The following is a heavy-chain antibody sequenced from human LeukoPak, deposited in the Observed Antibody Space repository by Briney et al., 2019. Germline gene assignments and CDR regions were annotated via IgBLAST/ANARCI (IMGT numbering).Heavy chain of an antibody. CDR3: ARNRYYYGSGSYGVPNWFDP. J-gene: IGHJ5*02. CDR1: GGSISSYY. V-gene: IGHV4-59*08. CDR2: IYYSGST. Sequence: SETLSLTCTVSGGSISSYYWSWIRQPPGKGLEWIGYIYYSGSTNYNPSLKSRVTISVDTSKNQFSLKLSSVTAADTAVYYCARNRYYYGSGSYGVPNWFDPWGQGTLVTVSS. D-gene: IGHD3-10*01.